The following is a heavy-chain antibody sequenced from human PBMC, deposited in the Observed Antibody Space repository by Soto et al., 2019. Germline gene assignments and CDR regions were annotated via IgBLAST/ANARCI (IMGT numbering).Heavy chain of an antibody. CDR2: ISSSSSTI. Sequence: PGGSLRLSCAASGFTFSSYSMNWVRQALWKGLEWVSYISSSSSTIYYADSVKGRFTISRDNAKNSLYLQMNSLRDEDTAVYYCATPLYCSRTSCYVGGGYYGMDVWGQGTTVTVSS. CDR3: ATPLYCSRTSCYVGGGYYGMDV. D-gene: IGHD2-2*01. J-gene: IGHJ6*02. V-gene: IGHV3-48*02. CDR1: GFTFSSYS.